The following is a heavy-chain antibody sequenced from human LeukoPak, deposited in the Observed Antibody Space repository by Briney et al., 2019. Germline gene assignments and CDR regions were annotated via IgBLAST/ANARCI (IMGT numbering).Heavy chain of an antibody. D-gene: IGHD3-22*01. CDR2: INPSGGST. J-gene: IGHJ4*02. CDR1: GYTLTELS. V-gene: IGHV1-46*01. CDR3: ARAADYYASSGYYYFDY. Sequence: ASVKVSRKVSGYTLTELSMHWVRQAPGKGLEWMGIINPSGGSTSYAQKFQGRVTMTRDTSTSTVYMELSSLRSEDTAVYYCARAADYYASSGYYYFDYWGQGTLVTVYS.